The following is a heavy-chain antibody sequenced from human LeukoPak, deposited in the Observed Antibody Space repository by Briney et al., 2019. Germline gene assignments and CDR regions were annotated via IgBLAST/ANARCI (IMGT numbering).Heavy chain of an antibody. CDR2: ISWNSGSI. CDR1: GFTFDDYA. CDR3: AKIPSATENLDY. V-gene: IGHV3-9*01. J-gene: IGHJ4*02. D-gene: IGHD5-12*01. Sequence: PGRSLRLSCAASGFTFDDYAMHWVRQAPGKGLEWVSGISWNSGSIGYADSVKGRFTISRDNAKNSLYLQMNSLRAEDTAIYYCAKIPSATENLDYWGQGTLVMVSS.